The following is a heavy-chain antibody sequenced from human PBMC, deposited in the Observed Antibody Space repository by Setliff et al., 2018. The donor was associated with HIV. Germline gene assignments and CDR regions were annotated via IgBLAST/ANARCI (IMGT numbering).Heavy chain of an antibody. CDR3: AKGGTTVLDY. J-gene: IGHJ4*02. Sequence: PGGSLRLSCAASGFTFSTYWMNWVRQAPGKGLEWLSYISSSSSSIYPADSVKGRFTISRDNTRSTLYLQMNSLRAEDTAVYYCAKGGTTVLDYWGQGTLVTVSS. D-gene: IGHD4-17*01. V-gene: IGHV3-48*04. CDR2: ISSSSSSI. CDR1: GFTFSTYW.